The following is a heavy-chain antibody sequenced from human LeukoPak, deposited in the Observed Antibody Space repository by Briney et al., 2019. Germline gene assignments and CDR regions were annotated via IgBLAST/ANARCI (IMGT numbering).Heavy chain of an antibody. J-gene: IGHJ5*02. CDR3: AREPYGYSYGPPSNWFDP. V-gene: IGHV1-46*01. D-gene: IGHD5-18*01. Sequence: ASVKVSCKASGYTFTSYYMHWVRQAPGQGLEWMGIINPSGGSTSYAQKFQGRVTMTRDTSTSTVCMELSSLRSEDTAVYYCAREPYGYSYGPPSNWFDPWGQGTLVTVSS. CDR1: GYTFTSYY. CDR2: INPSGGST.